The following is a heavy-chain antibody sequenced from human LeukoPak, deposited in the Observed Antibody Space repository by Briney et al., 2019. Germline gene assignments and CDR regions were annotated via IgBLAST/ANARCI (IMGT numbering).Heavy chain of an antibody. Sequence: SETLSLTCTVSGGSISSSSYHWGWIRQPPGKGLEWIGNIYYSGSTNYKPSLKSRVTISIDTSKNQFSLKLSSVTAADTAVYYCARGYSSSWPFDYWGQGTLVTVSS. CDR1: GGSISSSSYH. CDR2: IYYSGST. V-gene: IGHV4-39*07. D-gene: IGHD6-13*01. CDR3: ARGYSSSWPFDY. J-gene: IGHJ4*02.